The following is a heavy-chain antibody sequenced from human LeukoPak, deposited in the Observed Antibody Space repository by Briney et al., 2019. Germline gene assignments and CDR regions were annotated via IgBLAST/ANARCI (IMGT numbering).Heavy chain of an antibody. CDR1: GYTFTSYG. CDR3: ARARSPYGSGSFYVDY. D-gene: IGHD3-10*01. V-gene: IGHV1-18*01. J-gene: IGHJ4*02. Sequence: ASVKVSCKASGYTFTSYGISWVRQAPGQGLEWMGWISAYNGNTNYAQKLQGRVTMTTDTSTSTAYMELRSLRSDDTAVYYCARARSPYGSGSFYVDYWGQGTLVTVSS. CDR2: ISAYNGNT.